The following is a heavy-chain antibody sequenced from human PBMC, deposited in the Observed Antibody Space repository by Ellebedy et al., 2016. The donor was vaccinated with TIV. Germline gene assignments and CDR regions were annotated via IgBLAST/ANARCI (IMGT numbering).Heavy chain of an antibody. CDR3: ATSGRVAVTTTFDY. Sequence: AASVKVSCKASGGTFNYAITWVRQAPGQGLEWMGAVIPKFERGSPAQKFQGRVTITADEAMSTADMEMSGLRYDDTAVYYCATSGRVAVTTTFDYWGQGTLVTVSS. V-gene: IGHV1-69*13. J-gene: IGHJ4*02. CDR2: VIPKFERG. CDR1: GGTFNYA. D-gene: IGHD4-17*01.